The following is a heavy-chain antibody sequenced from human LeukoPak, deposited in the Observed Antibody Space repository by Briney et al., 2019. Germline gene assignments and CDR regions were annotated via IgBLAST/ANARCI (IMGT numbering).Heavy chain of an antibody. CDR2: INWNGGST. CDR3: AREWIAAAGTRLFDY. CDR1: GFTFDDYG. D-gene: IGHD6-13*01. V-gene: IGHV3-20*04. J-gene: IGHJ4*02. Sequence: GGSLRLSCAASGFTFDDYGMSWVRQAPGKGLEWVSGINWNGGSTGYADSVKGRFTISRDNAKNSLYLQMNSLRAEDTALYYCAREWIAAAGTRLFDYWGQGTLVTVSS.